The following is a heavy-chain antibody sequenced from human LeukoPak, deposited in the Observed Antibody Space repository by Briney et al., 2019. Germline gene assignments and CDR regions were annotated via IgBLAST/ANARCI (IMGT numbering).Heavy chain of an antibody. CDR1: GFTFSSYA. D-gene: IGHD3-3*01. CDR3: ARDLRRTFDY. V-gene: IGHV3-23*01. CDR2: ISGSGGNT. Sequence: GGSLRLSCAASGFTFSSYAMSWVRQAPGKGLEWVSAISGSGGNTYYADSVKGRFTISRDNAKNSLYLQMNSLRAEDTAVYYCARDLRRTFDYWGQGTLVTVSS. J-gene: IGHJ4*02.